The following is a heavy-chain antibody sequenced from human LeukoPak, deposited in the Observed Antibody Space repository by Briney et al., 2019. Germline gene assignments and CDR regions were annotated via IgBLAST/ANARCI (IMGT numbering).Heavy chain of an antibody. CDR3: AKTPDSSSWYSGYYYYGMDV. CDR2: ISYDGSNK. J-gene: IGHJ6*02. D-gene: IGHD6-13*01. CDR1: GFTFSSYG. V-gene: IGHV3-30*18. Sequence: GGSLRLSCAASGFTFSSYGMHWVRQAPGKGLEWVAVISYDGSNKYYADSVKGRFTISRDNSKNTLYLQMNSLRAEDTAVYYCAKTPDSSSWYSGYYYYGMDVWGQGTTVTVSS.